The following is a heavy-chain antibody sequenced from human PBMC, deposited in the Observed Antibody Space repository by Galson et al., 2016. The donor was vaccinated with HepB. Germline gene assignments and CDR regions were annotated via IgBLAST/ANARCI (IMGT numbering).Heavy chain of an antibody. J-gene: IGHJ6*02. CDR2: MTGSGGRI. CDR1: EFTFDTYA. Sequence: SLRLSCAASEFTFDTYAFDDFAMNWVRQAPGKGLEWVSSMTGSGGRIHYADSVKGRFTISRDNSKKTVYLQMNSLRVEDTAIYYCAKDRNIVSTTYHFYGMDVWGRGTTVTVSS. CDR3: AKDRNIVSTTYHFYGMDV. D-gene: IGHD2/OR15-2a*01. V-gene: IGHV3-23*01.